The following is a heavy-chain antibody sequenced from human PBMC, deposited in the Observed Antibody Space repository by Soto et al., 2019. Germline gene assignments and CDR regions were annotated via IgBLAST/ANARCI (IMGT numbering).Heavy chain of an antibody. V-gene: IGHV2-5*01. J-gene: IGHJ3*01. CDR1: GFSLTTSGVG. D-gene: IGHD3-10*01. CDR3: ARRLTVVPLAFDL. CDR2: IYWNDDT. Sequence: SGPLVNPTQTLTLTCTFSGFSLTTSGVGVGWIRQPPGKALEWLALIYWNDDTRYSPSLKNRVTITTDTSKNQVVLTMTDMDPVDTATYYCARRLTVVPLAFDLWGQGTMVTVSS.